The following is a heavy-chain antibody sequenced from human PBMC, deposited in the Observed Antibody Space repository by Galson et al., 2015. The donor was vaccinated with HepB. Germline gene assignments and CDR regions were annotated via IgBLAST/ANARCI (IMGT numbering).Heavy chain of an antibody. V-gene: IGHV3-23*01. CDR3: AKPYSGSYYLFDY. Sequence: LRLSCAASGFTFSNYAMSWVRQAPGKGLEWVSAISGSGGSTYYADSVKGRFTISRDNSKDTLYLQMNNLRAEDTAVYYCAKPYSGSYYLFDYWGQGTLVTVSS. CDR1: GFTFSNYA. CDR2: ISGSGGST. D-gene: IGHD1-26*01. J-gene: IGHJ4*02.